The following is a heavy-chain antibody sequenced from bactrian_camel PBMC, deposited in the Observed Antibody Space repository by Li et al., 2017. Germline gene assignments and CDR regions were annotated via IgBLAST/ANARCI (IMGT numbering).Heavy chain of an antibody. J-gene: IGHJ4*01. CDR2: ISSDGSTT. CDR3: AADPRPVGYCSPRAHFNY. D-gene: IGHD2*01. CDR1: GFTFSSYY. Sequence: QLVESGGGFVQPGGSLRLSCAASGFTFSSYYMTWVRQAPGKGLEWVSSISSDGSTTVYQDSVKGRFTISKDNAGNTLYLQMNSLRPEDTAMYYCAADPRPVGYCSPRAHFNYRGQGTQVTVS. V-gene: IGHV3-2*01.